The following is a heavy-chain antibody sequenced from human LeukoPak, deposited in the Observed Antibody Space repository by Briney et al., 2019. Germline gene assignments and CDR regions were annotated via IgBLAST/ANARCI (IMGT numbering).Heavy chain of an antibody. CDR2: IYYSGST. CDR3: ARVNTMIVVVITTGWFDP. J-gene: IGHJ5*02. Sequence: KASETLSLTCAVSGGSISSGDYYWSWIRQPPGKGLEWIGYIYYSGSTYYNPSLKSRVTISVDTSKNQFSLKLSSVTAADTAVYYCARVNTMIVVVITTGWFDPWGQGTLVTVSS. CDR1: GGSISSGDYY. V-gene: IGHV4-30-4*08. D-gene: IGHD3-22*01.